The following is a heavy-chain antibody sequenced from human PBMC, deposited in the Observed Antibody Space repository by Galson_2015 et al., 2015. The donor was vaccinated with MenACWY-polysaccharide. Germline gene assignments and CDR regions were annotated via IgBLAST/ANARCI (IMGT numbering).Heavy chain of an antibody. Sequence: SVKVSCKASGYTFTSYDINWVRQATGQGLEWMGWMNPNSGNTGYAQKFQGRVTMTRNTSISTAYMELSSLRSEDTAVYYCARGISGDFLEWVDSSGYYRATVDWGQGTLVTISS. J-gene: IGHJ4*02. CDR2: MNPNSGNT. CDR1: GYTFTSYD. D-gene: IGHD3-22*01. CDR3: ARGISGDFLEWVDSSGYYRATVD. V-gene: IGHV1-8*01.